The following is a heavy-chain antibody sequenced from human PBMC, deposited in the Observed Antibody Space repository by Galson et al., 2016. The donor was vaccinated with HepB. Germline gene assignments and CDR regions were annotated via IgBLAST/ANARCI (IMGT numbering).Heavy chain of an antibody. CDR3: ARGRLPQAHLDL. V-gene: IGHV4-34*01. D-gene: IGHD5-12*01. Sequence: ETLSLTCAVYDGPLSGYYWTWIRQPPGQGLEWLGEVNHVGFTNYNPSLKSRVTISVDTSSNHFSLQLTSVTAADTAVYYCARGRLPQAHLDLWGQGTLVTVSS. CDR2: VNHVGFT. J-gene: IGHJ5*02. CDR1: DGPLSGYY.